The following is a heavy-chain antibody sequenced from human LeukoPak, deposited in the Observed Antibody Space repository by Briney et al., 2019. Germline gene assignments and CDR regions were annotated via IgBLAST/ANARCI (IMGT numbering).Heavy chain of an antibody. J-gene: IGHJ4*02. V-gene: IGHV3-23*01. D-gene: IGHD6-13*01. Sequence: GGSLRLSCKVSGFTFNNFAMTWVRQPPGKGLEWVSTVTTAGGNTDYADSVKGRFTIFRDNSENTLYLQMNSLRAEDTAVYFCAKARSSWAGYFDYWGQGTLVTVSS. CDR1: GFTFNNFA. CDR3: AKARSSWAGYFDY. CDR2: VTTAGGNT.